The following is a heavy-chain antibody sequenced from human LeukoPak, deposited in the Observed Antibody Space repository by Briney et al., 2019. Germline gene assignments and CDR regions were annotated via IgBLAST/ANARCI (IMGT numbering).Heavy chain of an antibody. CDR2: INHSGST. CDR1: GGSFSGYY. CDR3: ARRDGSSWYSLGLFDY. D-gene: IGHD6-13*01. Sequence: SETLSLTCAVYGGSFSGYYWSWIRQPPGKGLEWIGEINHSGSTNYNPSLKSRVTMSVDTSKNQFSLNLSSITAADTAVYYCARRDGSSWYSLGLFDYWGQGTLVTVSS. V-gene: IGHV4-34*01. J-gene: IGHJ4*02.